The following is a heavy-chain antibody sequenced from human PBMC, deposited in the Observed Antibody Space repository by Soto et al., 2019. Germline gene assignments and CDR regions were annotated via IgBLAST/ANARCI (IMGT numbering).Heavy chain of an antibody. CDR1: GDTFNDYL. Sequence: XESLKISREGFGDTFNDYLISWVRQMPGKGLEWMGRIDPSDSYPTYYSPSFQGHVTMSVDKSISTAYLQWRSLKASDTAIYYCERHYGPSRSDVWGQGTLVTVSS. J-gene: IGHJ4*02. V-gene: IGHV5-10-1*01. D-gene: IGHD4-17*01. CDR2: IDPSDSYP. CDR3: ERHYGPSRSDV.